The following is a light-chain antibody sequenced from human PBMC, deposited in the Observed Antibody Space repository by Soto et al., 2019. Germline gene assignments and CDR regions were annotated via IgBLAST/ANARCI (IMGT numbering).Light chain of an antibody. CDR1: QSVISN. J-gene: IGKJ1*01. V-gene: IGKV3-15*01. CDR3: LQYNNLQRT. CDR2: GAS. Sequence: EIVLTQSPATLSLSPGERATLSCRASQSVISNLAWYQQKPGQAPMLLIYGASTGATGIPASFSGSGSGTEFTITFSSLLSREYAVDFGLQYNNLQRTFGQGTKVDIK.